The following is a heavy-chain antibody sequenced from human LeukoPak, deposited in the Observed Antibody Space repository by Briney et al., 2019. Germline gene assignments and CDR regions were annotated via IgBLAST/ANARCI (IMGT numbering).Heavy chain of an antibody. D-gene: IGHD3-22*01. J-gene: IGHJ4*02. Sequence: GGSLRLSCAASGFXFSSYGMHWVRQAPGKGLEWVALISYDGSNKYYADSVKGRFTISRDNSKNTLYLQMNSLRAEDTAVYYCAKMYYYDSSGPFDYWGQGTLVTVSS. CDR3: AKMYYYDSSGPFDY. V-gene: IGHV3-30*18. CDR1: GFXFSSYG. CDR2: ISYDGSNK.